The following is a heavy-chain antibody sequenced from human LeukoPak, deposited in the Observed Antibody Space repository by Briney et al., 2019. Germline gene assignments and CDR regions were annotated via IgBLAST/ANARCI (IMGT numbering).Heavy chain of an antibody. CDR1: GFTFSSYW. D-gene: IGHD4-17*01. Sequence: PGGSLRLSCAASGFTFSSYWMHWVRQAPGKGLVWVSRINTDGSSTSYADSVKGRFTISRDNAKNTLYLQMNSLRAEDMALYYCAKGGDYELDYWGQGTLVTVSS. J-gene: IGHJ4*02. CDR2: INTDGSST. V-gene: IGHV3-74*01. CDR3: AKGGDYELDY.